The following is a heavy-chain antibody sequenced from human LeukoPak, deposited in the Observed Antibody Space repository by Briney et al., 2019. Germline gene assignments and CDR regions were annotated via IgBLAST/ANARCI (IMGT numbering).Heavy chain of an antibody. J-gene: IGHJ5*02. V-gene: IGHV3-23*01. Sequence: GGSLRLSCAASGFTFSSYAMSWVRQAPGKGLEWVSAISGSGGSTYYADSVKGRFTISRDNSKNTLYLQMNSLRAEDTAVYYCAKDPYSSGWYQDSSGAWGQGTLVTVSS. D-gene: IGHD6-19*01. CDR2: ISGSGGST. CDR3: AKDPYSSGWYQDSSGA. CDR1: GFTFSSYA.